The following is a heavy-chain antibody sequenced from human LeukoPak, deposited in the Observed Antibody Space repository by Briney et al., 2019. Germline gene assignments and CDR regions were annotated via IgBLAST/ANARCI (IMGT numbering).Heavy chain of an antibody. J-gene: IGHJ4*02. CDR1: GFTFSSYA. CDR2: ISGSGGST. D-gene: IGHD3-22*01. Sequence: GASLRPSCAASGFTFSSYAMSWVRQAPGKGLEWVSAISGSGGSTYYADSVKGRFTISRDNSKNTLYLQMNSLGAEDTAVYYCAKDQYYDSSGYYYHYFDYWGQGTLVTVSS. V-gene: IGHV3-23*01. CDR3: AKDQYYDSSGYYYHYFDY.